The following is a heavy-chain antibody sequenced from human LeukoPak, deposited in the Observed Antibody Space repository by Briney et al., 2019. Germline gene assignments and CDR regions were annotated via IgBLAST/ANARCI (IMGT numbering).Heavy chain of an antibody. CDR2: INHSGST. J-gene: IGHJ5*02. CDR3: ARGPPSDVLMVYWFDP. CDR1: GGSFSGYY. D-gene: IGHD2-8*01. V-gene: IGHV4-34*01. Sequence: SETLSLTCAVYGGSFSGYYWSWIRQPPGKGLEWIGEINHSGSTNYNPSLKSRVTISVDTSKNQFSLKLSSVTAADTAVHYCARGPPSDVLMVYWFDPWGQGTLVTVSS.